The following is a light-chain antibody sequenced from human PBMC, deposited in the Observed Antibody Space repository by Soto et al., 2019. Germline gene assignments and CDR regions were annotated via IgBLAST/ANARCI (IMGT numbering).Light chain of an antibody. CDR3: ASYTSTSTAVL. CDR1: NSDIGGYNY. CDR2: EVT. Sequence: QSALTQPASVSGSPGQSITISCTGTNSDIGGYNYVSWYQQHPGKAPKLMIYEVTNRPSGVSNRFSGSKSGNTASLTISGLQAGDEADYYCASYTSTSTAVLFGGGTKLTVL. J-gene: IGLJ3*02. V-gene: IGLV2-14*01.